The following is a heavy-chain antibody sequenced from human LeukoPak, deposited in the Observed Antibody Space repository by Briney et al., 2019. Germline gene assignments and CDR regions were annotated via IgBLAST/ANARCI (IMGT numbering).Heavy chain of an antibody. CDR3: ARDHPYYDAFDI. V-gene: IGHV3-48*03. D-gene: IGHD2-8*01. CDR1: GFTFSSCE. Sequence: GGSLRLSCAASGFTFSSCEMNWVRQAPGKGLEWVSYISSSGSTIYYADSVKGRFTISRDNAKNSLYLQMNSLRAEDTAVYYCARDHPYYDAFDIWGQGTMVTVSS. CDR2: ISSSGSTI. J-gene: IGHJ3*02.